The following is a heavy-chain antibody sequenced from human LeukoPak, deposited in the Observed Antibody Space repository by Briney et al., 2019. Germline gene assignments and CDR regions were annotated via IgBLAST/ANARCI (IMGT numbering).Heavy chain of an antibody. D-gene: IGHD6-6*01. CDR2: INYSGST. J-gene: IGHJ4*02. V-gene: IGHV4-34*01. CDR1: GVSFSGYY. Sequence: SETLSLTCAVYGVSFSGYYWSWIRQPPGKGLEWIGEINYSGSTNYNPALKSRVTISVDTSKNQFSLKLSSVTAADTAVYYCARGSLRVAARPGYWGQGTLVTVSS. CDR3: ARGSLRVAARPGY.